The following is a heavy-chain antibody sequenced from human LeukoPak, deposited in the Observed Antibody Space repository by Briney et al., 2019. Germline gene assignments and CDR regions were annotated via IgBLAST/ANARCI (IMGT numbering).Heavy chain of an antibody. CDR1: GFTFSDYY. V-gene: IGHV3-23*01. CDR3: ARGQGSSWSYFDY. D-gene: IGHD6-13*01. CDR2: ISGSGGNT. Sequence: GGSLRLSCAASGFTFSDYYMSWIRQAPGKGLEWVSTISGSGGNTYYADSVKGRFTISRDNSKNTLYLQVNSLRAEDTAVYYCARGQGSSWSYFDYWGQGTLVTVSS. J-gene: IGHJ4*02.